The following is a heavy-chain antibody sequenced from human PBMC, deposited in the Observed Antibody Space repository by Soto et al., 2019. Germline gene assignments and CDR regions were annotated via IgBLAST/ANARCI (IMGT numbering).Heavy chain of an antibody. CDR1: GYTFTSYA. V-gene: IGHV1-3*01. CDR3: ARDDGEYSESNGMDA. Sequence: ASVKVSCKASGYTFTSYAMHWVRQAPGQRLEWMGWINAGNGNTKYSQKFQGRVTITRDTSTNTAYMELSSLRSEDTAVYYCARDDGEYSESNGMDAWGKGTAVTVYS. D-gene: IGHD4-17*01. CDR2: INAGNGNT. J-gene: IGHJ6*04.